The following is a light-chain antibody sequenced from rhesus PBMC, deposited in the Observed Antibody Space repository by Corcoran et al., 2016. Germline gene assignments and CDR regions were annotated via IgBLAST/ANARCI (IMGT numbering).Light chain of an antibody. CDR2: AAS. V-gene: IGKV1-43*02. Sequence: DIQMTQSPSSLSASVGDRVTITCRASQGISTFLNWYQQKPGKAPKRLIYAASRLESGVPSRFSGSGSGTDFTLTISSLQPEDFATYFCLQYNSDPPTFGGGTKVEIK. CDR3: LQYNSDPPT. J-gene: IGKJ4*01. CDR1: QGISTF.